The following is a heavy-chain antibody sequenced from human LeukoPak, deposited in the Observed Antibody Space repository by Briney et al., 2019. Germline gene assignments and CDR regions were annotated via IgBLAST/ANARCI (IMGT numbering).Heavy chain of an antibody. V-gene: IGHV4-59*01. CDR3: ARGRLVVRGITRYNWFDP. J-gene: IGHJ5*02. CDR2: IYYSGST. CDR1: GGSISSYY. Sequence: PSETLSLTCTVSGGSISSYYWSWIRQPPGKGLEWIGYIYYSGSTNYNPSLKSRVTISVDTSKNQFSLKLSSVTAADTAVYYCARGRLVVRGITRYNWFDPWGQGTLVTVYS. D-gene: IGHD3-10*01.